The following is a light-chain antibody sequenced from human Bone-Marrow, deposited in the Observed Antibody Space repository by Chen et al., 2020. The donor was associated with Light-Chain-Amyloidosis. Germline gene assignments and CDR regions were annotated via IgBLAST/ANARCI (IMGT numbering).Light chain of an antibody. CDR3: QSAASSGTYEGI. CDR2: RDT. CDR1: DLPTKY. Sequence: SYELPQPTSVSVSPGQTPRITCSGDDLPTKYAYWYQQKPGQAPVLVIHRDTERPSGISERFSGSRSGITATLTISGVQAEGEADYLCQSAASSGTYEGIFGGGPKLTVL. V-gene: IGLV3-25*03. J-gene: IGLJ2*01.